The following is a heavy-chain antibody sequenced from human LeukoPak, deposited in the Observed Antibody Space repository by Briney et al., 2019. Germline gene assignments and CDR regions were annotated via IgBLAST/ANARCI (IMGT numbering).Heavy chain of an antibody. D-gene: IGHD2-2*01. CDR1: GGSISSSSYY. CDR2: IYYSGST. J-gene: IGHJ4*02. CDR3: ARQSCSSTSCYGDY. Sequence: SETLSLTCTVSGGSISSSSYYWGWIRQPPGKGLEWIGSIYYSGSTYYNPSLKSRVTISVDTSKNQFSLKLSSVTAADTAVYYCARQSCSSTSCYGDYWGQGTLVTVSS. V-gene: IGHV4-39*01.